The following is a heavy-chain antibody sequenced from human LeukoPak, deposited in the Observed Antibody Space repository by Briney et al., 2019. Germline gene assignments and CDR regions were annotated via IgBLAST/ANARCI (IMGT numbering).Heavy chain of an antibody. D-gene: IGHD1-1*01. Sequence: SETLSLTCTVSGDSISSYYWSWIRQPPGKGLEWIGYINYSGNTNYNPSLKSRVTISVDTSKNQFSLRLSSVTAADTAVYYCARDPRGGTSRDNWFDPWGQGTLVTVSS. CDR2: INYSGNT. J-gene: IGHJ5*02. CDR3: ARDPRGGTSRDNWFDP. V-gene: IGHV4-59*01. CDR1: GDSISSYY.